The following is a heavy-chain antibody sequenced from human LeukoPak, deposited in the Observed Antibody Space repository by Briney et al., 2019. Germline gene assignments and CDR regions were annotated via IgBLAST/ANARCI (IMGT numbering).Heavy chain of an antibody. CDR3: ARGVGYCSGGRCPFDY. J-gene: IGHJ4*01. CDR1: GYSISSGFY. D-gene: IGHD2-15*01. CDR2: IYHSGST. Sequence: SETLSLTCTVSGYSISSGFYWGWIRQPPGKGLEWIGSIYHSGSTYYNPSLESRVTISVDTSKNQFSLKVISVTAADTAVYYCARGVGYCSGGRCPFDYWGRGTQVTVSS. V-gene: IGHV4-38-2*02.